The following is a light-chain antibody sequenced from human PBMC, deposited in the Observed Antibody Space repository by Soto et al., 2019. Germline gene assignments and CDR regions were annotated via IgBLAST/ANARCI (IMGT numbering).Light chain of an antibody. CDR2: DAS. CDR3: QQRSNWPPIT. V-gene: IGKV3-11*01. J-gene: IGKJ5*01. CDR1: QTISSN. Sequence: EIVMTQSPATLSVSPGETAPLSCRASQTISSNLAWYQQKPGQAPRLLIYDASNRATGIPARFSGSGSGTDFTLTISSLEPEDFAVYYCQQRSNWPPITFGQGTRLEIK.